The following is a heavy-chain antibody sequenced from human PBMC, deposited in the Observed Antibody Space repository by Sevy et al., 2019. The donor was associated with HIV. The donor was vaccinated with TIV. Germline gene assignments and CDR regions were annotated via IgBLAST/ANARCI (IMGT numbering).Heavy chain of an antibody. CDR1: GFIFDDYA. CDR2: ISWDTVNI. Sequence: GGSLRLSCAASGFIFDDYAMHWVRQAPGKGLEWVSGISWDTVNIGYADSVKGRFTISRDNDKNSLYLQMNSLRAEDTALYYCTKDKRRYDILTRGGYFDYWGQGTLVTVSS. D-gene: IGHD3-9*01. J-gene: IGHJ4*02. V-gene: IGHV3-9*01. CDR3: TKDKRRYDILTRGGYFDY.